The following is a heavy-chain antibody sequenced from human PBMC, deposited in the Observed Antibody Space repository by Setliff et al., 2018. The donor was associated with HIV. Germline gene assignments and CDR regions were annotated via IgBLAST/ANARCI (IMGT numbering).Heavy chain of an antibody. D-gene: IGHD3-22*01. J-gene: IGHJ3*02. CDR1: GGSISSGTYY. CDR2: IYT. CDR3: ARDGTYYYDSSGYGYAFDI. Sequence: SETLSLTCTVSGGSISSGTYYWSWIRRPAGKGLEWIGHIYTSGSTSGSANYNPSLKSRVTISVDMSKNQFSLKLNSVTAADTAVYYCARDGTYYYDSSGYGYAFDIWGQGTMVTVSS. V-gene: IGHV4-61*09.